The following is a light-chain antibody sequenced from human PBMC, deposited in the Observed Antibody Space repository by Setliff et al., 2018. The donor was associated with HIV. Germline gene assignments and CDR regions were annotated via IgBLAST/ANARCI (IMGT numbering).Light chain of an antibody. Sequence: QSALTQPASVSGSPGQSITISCTGTSSDVCRYNYVSWYQQHPGKAPKLMIYEVSNRPSGVSNRFSGSKSGNTASLTISGLQTEDEADYYCSSYTTSSTLPYVFGSGTKVTV. CDR2: EVS. V-gene: IGLV2-14*01. J-gene: IGLJ1*01. CDR3: SSYTTSSTLPYV. CDR1: SSDVCRYNY.